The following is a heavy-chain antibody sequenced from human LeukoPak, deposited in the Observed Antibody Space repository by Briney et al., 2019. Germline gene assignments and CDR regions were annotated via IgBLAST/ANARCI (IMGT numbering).Heavy chain of an antibody. CDR2: IYTDGRT. CDR3: AELGITMIGGV. J-gene: IGHJ6*04. Sequence: GGSLRLSCAASGFTVNSNYMTWVRQAPGKGLEWVSVIYTDGRTDYADSVKGRFTISRDNAKNSLYLQMNSLRAEDTAVYYCAELGITMIGGVWGKGTTVTISS. V-gene: IGHV3-53*01. D-gene: IGHD3-10*02. CDR1: GFTVNSNY.